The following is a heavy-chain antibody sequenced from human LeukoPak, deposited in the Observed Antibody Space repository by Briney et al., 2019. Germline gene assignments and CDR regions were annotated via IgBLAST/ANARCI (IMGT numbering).Heavy chain of an antibody. D-gene: IGHD1-26*01. J-gene: IGHJ6*03. V-gene: IGHV3-21*01. Sequence: GGSLRLSCAASGFTFNSYWMTWVRQVPGKGLEWVSSITSSSTYMFYAGSVKGRFTISRDNAQNSLYLQINSLRAEDTAVYYCARDPYSGRYGDYYYYYMDVWGKGTTVTISS. CDR1: GFTFNSYW. CDR3: ARDPYSGRYGDYYYYYMDV. CDR2: ITSSSTYM.